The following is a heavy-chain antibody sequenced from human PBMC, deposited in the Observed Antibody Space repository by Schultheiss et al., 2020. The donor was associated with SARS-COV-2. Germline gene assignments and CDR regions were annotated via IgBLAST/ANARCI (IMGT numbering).Heavy chain of an antibody. CDR2: IYYSGST. V-gene: IGHV4-59*12. CDR3: ASSFSSGWINWFDP. D-gene: IGHD6-19*01. CDR1: GGSFSGYY. J-gene: IGHJ5*02. Sequence: SQTLSLTCAVYGGSFSGYYWSWIRQHPGKGLEWIGYIYYSGSTNYNPSLKSRVTISVDTSKNQFSLKLSSVTAADTAVYYCASSFSSGWINWFDPWGQGTLVTVSS.